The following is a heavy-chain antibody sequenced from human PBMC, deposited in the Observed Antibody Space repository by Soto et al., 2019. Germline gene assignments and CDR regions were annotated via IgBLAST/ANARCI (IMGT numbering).Heavy chain of an antibody. CDR2: IYYSGST. V-gene: IGHV4-39*01. CDR3: GRHEVELVVVVASLNAFDI. D-gene: IGHD2-15*01. CDR1: CGSNSSSSNS. J-gene: IGHJ3*02. Sequence: SETLSLTCTVSCGSNSSSSNSWGWIRQPPGKWLWWFGSIYYSGSTYYNPSLKSRVTIPVNTSKNQFSLNLSSVPAADTAVYYCGRHEVELVVVVASLNAFDIWAQGTLVTV.